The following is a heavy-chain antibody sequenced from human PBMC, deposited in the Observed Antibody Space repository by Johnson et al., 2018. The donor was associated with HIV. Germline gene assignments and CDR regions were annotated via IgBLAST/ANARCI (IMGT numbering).Heavy chain of an antibody. D-gene: IGHD3-10*01. Sequence: QVQLVESGGGVVQPGRSLRLSCAASGFTFRSYAMHWVRQAPGKGLEWVALISYDGSHKFYADSVKVRFTISRDHSKNTLYLQMNSLRAEDTAVYYCARDRVLLWFGESPLDAFDIWGQGTMVTVSS. CDR1: GFTFRSYA. J-gene: IGHJ3*02. V-gene: IGHV3-30-3*01. CDR3: ARDRVLLWFGESPLDAFDI. CDR2: ISYDGSHK.